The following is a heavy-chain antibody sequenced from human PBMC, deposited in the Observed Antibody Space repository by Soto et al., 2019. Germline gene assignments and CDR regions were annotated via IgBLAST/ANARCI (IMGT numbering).Heavy chain of an antibody. CDR1: GGTFSNYA. D-gene: IGHD3-10*01. CDR2: IIPIGATV. J-gene: IGHJ6*02. CDR3: ARDLLGFGYTYADV. V-gene: IGHV1-69*12. Sequence: QVQLVQSGAEVKKPGSSVKVSCKASGGTFSNYALISWVRQAPGQGLEWMGGIIPIGATVNYAQKFQGRVTITADESTSTVYMDLGSLRSEDTAVYYCARDLLGFGYTYADVWGQGTTVTVSS.